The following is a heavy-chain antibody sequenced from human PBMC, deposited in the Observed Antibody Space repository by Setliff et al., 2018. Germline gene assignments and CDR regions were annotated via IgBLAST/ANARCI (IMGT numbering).Heavy chain of an antibody. Sequence: GESLKISCAASGFTFSSYWMSWVRQAPGKGLEWVANIKQDGSEKYYVDSVKGRFTISRDNAKNSLYLQMNSLRAEDTAVYYCARDKLRFLEYWFDPWGQGTLVTVSS. V-gene: IGHV3-7*01. D-gene: IGHD3-3*01. CDR3: ARDKLRFLEYWFDP. J-gene: IGHJ5*02. CDR1: GFTFSSYW. CDR2: IKQDGSEK.